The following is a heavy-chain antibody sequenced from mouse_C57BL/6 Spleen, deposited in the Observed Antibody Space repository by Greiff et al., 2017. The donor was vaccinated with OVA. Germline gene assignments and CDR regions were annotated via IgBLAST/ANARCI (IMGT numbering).Heavy chain of an antibody. J-gene: IGHJ2*01. V-gene: IGHV1-64*01. D-gene: IGHD1-1*01. CDR1: GYTFTSYW. Sequence: QVQLQQPGAELVKPGASVKLSCKASGYTFTSYWMHWVKQRPGQGLEWIGMIHPNSGSTNYNEKFKSKATLTVDKSSSTAYMQLSSLTSEDSAVYYCAREGGYGSLFDDWGQGTTLTVSS. CDR2: IHPNSGST. CDR3: AREGGYGSLFDD.